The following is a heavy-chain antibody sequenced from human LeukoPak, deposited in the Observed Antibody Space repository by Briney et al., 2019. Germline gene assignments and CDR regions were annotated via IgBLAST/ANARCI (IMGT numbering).Heavy chain of an antibody. Sequence: GGSLKLSCAASGFTFSSAAMHWVRQASGKGLEWVGRIRSKTESYATEYAASVKGRFTIFRDESQNMAYLQMNSLKTEDTAVYYCTLSVAVPGTSDYWGQGTLVTVSS. CDR1: GFTFSSAA. J-gene: IGHJ4*02. CDR2: IRSKTESYAT. CDR3: TLSVAVPGTSDY. D-gene: IGHD6-19*01. V-gene: IGHV3-73*01.